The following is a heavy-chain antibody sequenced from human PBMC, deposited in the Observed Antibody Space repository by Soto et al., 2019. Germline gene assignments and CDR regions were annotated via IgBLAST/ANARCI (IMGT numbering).Heavy chain of an antibody. Sequence: SVKVSCKASGGTFSSYTISWVRQAPGQGLEWMGGIIPIFGTANYAQKFQGRVTITADESASTAYMELSSLRSEDTAVYYCAKSATVPAAIAYWGQGTLVTVSS. J-gene: IGHJ4*02. D-gene: IGHD2-2*02. CDR1: GGTFSSYT. CDR3: AKSATVPAAIAY. V-gene: IGHV1-69*13. CDR2: IIPIFGTA.